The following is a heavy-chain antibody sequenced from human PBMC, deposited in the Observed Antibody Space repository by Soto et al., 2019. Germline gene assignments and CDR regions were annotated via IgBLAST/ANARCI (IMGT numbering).Heavy chain of an antibody. V-gene: IGHV1-18*01. CDR2: ISAYNGNT. CDR1: GYTFTSYG. D-gene: IGHD3-22*01. CDR3: ARELYYDSSGYYPYYFDY. Sequence: ASVKVSCKASGYTFTSYGISWVRQAPGQGLEWMGWISAYNGNTNYAQKLQGRVTMTTDTSTSTAYMELRSLRSDDTAVYYCARELYYDSSGYYPYYFDYWGQGTLVTVSS. J-gene: IGHJ4*02.